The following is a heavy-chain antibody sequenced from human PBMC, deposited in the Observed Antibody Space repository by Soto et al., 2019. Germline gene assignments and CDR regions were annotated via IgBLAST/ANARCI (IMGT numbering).Heavy chain of an antibody. Sequence: ASVKVSCKASGGTFSSYAISWVRQAPGQGLEWMGGIIPIFGTANYAQKFQGRVTITADESTSTAYMELSSLRSEDTAVYYCARIGQGYCSGGSCYGGDYWGQGTLVTVSS. CDR1: GGTFSSYA. CDR2: IIPIFGTA. CDR3: ARIGQGYCSGGSCYGGDY. D-gene: IGHD2-15*01. J-gene: IGHJ4*02. V-gene: IGHV1-69*13.